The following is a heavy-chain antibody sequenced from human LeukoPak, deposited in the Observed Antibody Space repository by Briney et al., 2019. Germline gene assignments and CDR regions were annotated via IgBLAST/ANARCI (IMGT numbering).Heavy chain of an antibody. CDR3: AGKTFYAFDI. CDR2: ISSSSSTI. CDR1: GFTFSSYS. D-gene: IGHD2/OR15-2a*01. Sequence: GGSLRLSCAASGFTFSSYSMNWVRQAPGKGLEWVSYISSSSSTIYYADSVKGRFTISRDNAKNSLYLQMNSLRAEDTAVYYCAGKTFYAFDIWGQGTMVTVSS. J-gene: IGHJ3*02. V-gene: IGHV3-48*01.